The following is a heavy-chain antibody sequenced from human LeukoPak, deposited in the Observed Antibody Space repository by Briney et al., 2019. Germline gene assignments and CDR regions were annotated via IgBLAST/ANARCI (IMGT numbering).Heavy chain of an antibody. CDR1: GFTLSTYS. CDR2: ISSSSSYI. V-gene: IGHV3-21*01. J-gene: IGHJ6*03. D-gene: IGHD4-17*01. Sequence: GGSLRLSCAASGFTLSTYSMNWVRQAPGKGLEWVSSISSSSSYIYYADSVKGRFTISRDNAKNSVYLQMNSLRAEDTAVYYCARHQGDYGTYYYYMDVWGKGTTVTVSS. CDR3: ARHQGDYGTYYYYMDV.